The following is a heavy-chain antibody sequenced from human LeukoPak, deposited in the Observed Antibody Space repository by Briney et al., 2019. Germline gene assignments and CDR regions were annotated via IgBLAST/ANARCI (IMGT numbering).Heavy chain of an antibody. CDR3: ARDHAPAGGGLDY. CDR1: GLNVSSNH. V-gene: IGHV3-53*01. D-gene: IGHD6-13*01. J-gene: IGHJ4*02. CDR2: IYTGGIS. Sequence: GGSLRLSCAASGLNVSSNHMAWVRQAPGKGLEWVSVIYTGGISYYADSVQRRFIISRDTSRNTLYLQMNSLRVEDTALYYSARDHAPAGGGLDYWGQGTHVTVSS.